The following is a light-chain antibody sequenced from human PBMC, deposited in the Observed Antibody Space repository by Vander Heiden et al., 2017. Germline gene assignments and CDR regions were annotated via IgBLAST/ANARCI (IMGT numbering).Light chain of an antibody. CDR3: ATWDGSLDGPV. CDR1: SSNIGSSS. J-gene: IGLJ3*02. CDR2: LDE. Sequence: QSVLTQPPSASGTPGQRVTLSCSGTSSNIGSSSVNWYQQLPGTAPKLLIYLDEQRPSGVPERFSGFKSGTAASLAISGLQSEDEADYYCATWDGSLDGPVFGGGTKLTVL. V-gene: IGLV1-44*01.